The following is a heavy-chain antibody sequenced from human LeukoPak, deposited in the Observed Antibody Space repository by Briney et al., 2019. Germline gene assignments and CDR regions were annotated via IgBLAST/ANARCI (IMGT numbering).Heavy chain of an antibody. D-gene: IGHD5-18*01. Sequence: GRSLRLSCAASGFTFSRFAMHWVRQAPDKGLEGVAVISYDGSNKYYADSVKRRFTISRDNSKNTVFLQMNSLRPEDTAVYYCARGGGPDTAMNLDYWGQGTLVTVAS. CDR3: ARGGGPDTAMNLDY. J-gene: IGHJ4*02. CDR2: ISYDGSNK. CDR1: GFTFSRFA. V-gene: IGHV3-30*04.